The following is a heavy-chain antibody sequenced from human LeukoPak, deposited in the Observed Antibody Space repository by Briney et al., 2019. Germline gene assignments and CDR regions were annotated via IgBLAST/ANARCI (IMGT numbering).Heavy chain of an antibody. CDR1: GFTVSRNH. CDR2: IYNSGGA. D-gene: IGHD6-6*01. CDR3: ASPDSYSSTSFDY. V-gene: IGHV3-53*01. Sequence: GSLRLSCVASGFTVSRNHLSWVRQAPGKGLEWVSVIYNSGGAYYADSVKGRFTISRDNSKNTLYLQMTSLRAEDTAIYYCASPDSYSSTSFDYWGQGTLVTVSS. J-gene: IGHJ4*02.